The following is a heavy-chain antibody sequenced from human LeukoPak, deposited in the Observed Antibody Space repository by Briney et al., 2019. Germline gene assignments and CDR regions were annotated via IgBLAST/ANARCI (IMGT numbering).Heavy chain of an antibody. V-gene: IGHV3-30*02. CDR1: GFTSSSYG. J-gene: IGHJ4*02. Sequence: GGSLRLSCAASGFTSSSYGMHWVRQAPGKGLEWVAFIRYDGSNKYYADSVKGRFTISRDNSKNTLYLQMNSLRAEDTAVYYCAKADTLSIAVADWGQGTLVTVSS. D-gene: IGHD6-19*01. CDR3: AKADTLSIAVAD. CDR2: IRYDGSNK.